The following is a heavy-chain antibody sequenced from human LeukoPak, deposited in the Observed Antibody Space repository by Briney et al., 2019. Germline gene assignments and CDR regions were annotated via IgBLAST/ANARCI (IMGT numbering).Heavy chain of an antibody. D-gene: IGHD3-22*01. CDR3: ARGSGYDTSGDYYAFDY. J-gene: IGHJ4*02. Sequence: PSQTLSLTCTVSGGSINIGSYYWRWIRQPAGKGLEWVWRIHSSGSTNYNPSLKSRVTISVDTSKNQFSLKLSSVTAADTAVYYCARGSGYDTSGDYYAFDYWGQGTLVTVPS. V-gene: IGHV4-61*02. CDR1: GGSINIGSYY. CDR2: IHSSGST.